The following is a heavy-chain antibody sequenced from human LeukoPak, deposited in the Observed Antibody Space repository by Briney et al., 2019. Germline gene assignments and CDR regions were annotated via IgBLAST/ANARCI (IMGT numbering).Heavy chain of an antibody. CDR2: ISGSGGST. CDR1: GFTFSSYA. J-gene: IGHJ6*02. CDR3: ANSHMVRGLLWHYGMDV. V-gene: IGHV3-23*01. D-gene: IGHD3-10*01. Sequence: PGGSLRLSCAASGFTFSSYAMSWVRQAPGKGLEWVSAISGSGGSTYYADSVKGRFTISRDNSKNTLYLQMNSLRAEDTAVYYCANSHMVRGLLWHYGMDVWGQGTTVAVSS.